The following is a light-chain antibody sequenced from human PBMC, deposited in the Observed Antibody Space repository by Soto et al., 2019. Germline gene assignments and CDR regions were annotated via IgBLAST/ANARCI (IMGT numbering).Light chain of an antibody. CDR2: LGS. Sequence: DIVMTQSPLSLPVTPGEPASISCRSSQSLLHSNGYNYLDWYLQKPGQSPQLLIYLGSNRASGGPDRFSGSGSGTDFTLKISRVEAEDVGVYYFMQALQTPWTFGQGTKVEIK. CDR1: QSLLHSNGYNY. J-gene: IGKJ1*01. CDR3: MQALQTPWT. V-gene: IGKV2-28*01.